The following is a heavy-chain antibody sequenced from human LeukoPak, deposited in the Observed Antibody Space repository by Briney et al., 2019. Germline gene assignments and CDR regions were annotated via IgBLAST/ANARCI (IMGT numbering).Heavy chain of an antibody. CDR3: AREEVNGYGDFDI. Sequence: PSETLSLTCTVSGGSISSYYWSWLRQPPGKGLEWIGYIYDSSTTNYNPAHKSRVTISDDTYKTQFSQKLSSVTAADTAVYYCAREEVNGYGDFDIWGQGTMVTVSS. D-gene: IGHD3-16*01. J-gene: IGHJ3*02. V-gene: IGHV4-59*01. CDR1: GGSISSYY. CDR2: IYDSSTT.